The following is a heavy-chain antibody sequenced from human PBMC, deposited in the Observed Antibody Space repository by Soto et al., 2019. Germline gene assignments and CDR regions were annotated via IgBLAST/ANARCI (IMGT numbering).Heavy chain of an antibody. J-gene: IGHJ4*02. CDR1: GFTFSDYY. Sequence: PGGSLRLSCAASGFTFSDYYMSWIRQAPGKGLEWVSYISSSGTTIYYADSVKGRFSISRDNAKNSLYLLMNSLRAEDTAVYYCARGVYSYRYFDFWGQGTLVTVSS. V-gene: IGHV3-11*01. D-gene: IGHD5-18*01. CDR3: ARGVYSYRYFDF. CDR2: ISSSGTTI.